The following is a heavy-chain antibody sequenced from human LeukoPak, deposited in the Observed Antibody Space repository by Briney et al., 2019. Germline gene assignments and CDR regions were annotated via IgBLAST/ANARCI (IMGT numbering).Heavy chain of an antibody. CDR3: AREPLYGDYASGLDY. CDR2: IYYSGST. V-gene: IGHV4-59*06. CDR1: GGSISSYY. D-gene: IGHD4-17*01. J-gene: IGHJ4*02. Sequence: SETLSLTCTVSGGSISSYYWSWIRQHPGKGLEWIGYIYYSGSTYYNPSLKSRVTISVDTSKNQFSLKLSSVTAADTAVYYCAREPLYGDYASGLDYWGQGTLVTVSS.